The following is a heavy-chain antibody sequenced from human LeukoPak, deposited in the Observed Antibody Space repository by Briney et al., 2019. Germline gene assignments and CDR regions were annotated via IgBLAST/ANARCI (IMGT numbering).Heavy chain of an antibody. CDR1: GNTLTELS. CDR2: FDPEDEET. CDR3: ARGPTVRGVRFAY. Sequence: ASVKVSCKVSGNTLTELSMHRVRQAPGKGLEWMGGFDPEDEETIYVQKFQGRVTMTEDTSTDTAYMELSSLRSEDTAVYYCARGPTVRGVRFAYWGQGTLVTVSS. V-gene: IGHV1-24*01. J-gene: IGHJ4*02. D-gene: IGHD3-10*01.